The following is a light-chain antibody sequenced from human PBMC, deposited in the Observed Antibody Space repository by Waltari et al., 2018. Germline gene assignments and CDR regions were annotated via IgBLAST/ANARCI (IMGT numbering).Light chain of an antibody. CDR1: QRIKNN. J-gene: IGKJ5*01. CDR2: DAS. Sequence: ETVMTQSPATLSVYPGERATLSCRASQRIKNNLAGYQQKGGQAPRLLLFDASTRATGISARFSGSGYGTEFTLTISSLQSEDFAVYYCQQYDNWPLTFGQGTRLDIK. CDR3: QQYDNWPLT. V-gene: IGKV3-15*01.